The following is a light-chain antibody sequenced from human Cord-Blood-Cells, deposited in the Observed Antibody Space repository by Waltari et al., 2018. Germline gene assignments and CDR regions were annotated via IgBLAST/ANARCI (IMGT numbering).Light chain of an antibody. CDR1: QSISSY. CDR2: AAS. V-gene: IGKV1-39*01. Sequence: DIQMTQSPSSLSASVGDRVTITCRASQSISSYLNWYQQKPGKAPKLLIYAASSLQSGVPSRFSGSGSGTDFTLTISSLQPEDFATYYCQQGNSIPYTFGQGTKVEIK. J-gene: IGKJ2*01. CDR3: QQGNSIPYT.